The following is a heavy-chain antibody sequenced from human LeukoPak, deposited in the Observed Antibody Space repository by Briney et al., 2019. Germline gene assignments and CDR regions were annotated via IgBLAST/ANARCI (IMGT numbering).Heavy chain of an antibody. V-gene: IGHV1-69*05. CDR1: RGTFSSYA. D-gene: IGHD4-23*01. CDR3: ARIRGGNSWHYYFDY. J-gene: IGHJ4*02. CDR2: IIPIFGTA. Sequence: ASVKVSCKASRGTFSSYAISWVRQAPGQGLEWMGRIIPIFGTANYAQKFQGRVTITTDESTSTAYMELSSLRSEDTAVYYCARIRGGNSWHYYFDYWGQGTLVTVSS.